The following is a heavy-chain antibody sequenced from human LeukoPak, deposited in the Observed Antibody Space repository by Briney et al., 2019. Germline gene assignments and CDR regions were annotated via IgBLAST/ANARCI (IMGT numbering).Heavy chain of an antibody. CDR1: GGTFSSYA. CDR3: ARDSEVRRNLWHY. V-gene: IGHV1-69*04. CDR2: IIPILGIA. Sequence: SVKVSCKASGGTFSSYAISWVRQAPGQGLEWMGRIIPILGIANYAQKFQGRVTITADKSTSTAYMELSSLRSEDTAVYYCARDSEVRRNLWHYWGQGTLVTVSS. J-gene: IGHJ4*02. D-gene: IGHD3-10*01.